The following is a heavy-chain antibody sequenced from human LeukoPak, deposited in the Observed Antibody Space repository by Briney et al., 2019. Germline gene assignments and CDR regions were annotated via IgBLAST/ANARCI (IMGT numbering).Heavy chain of an antibody. Sequence: ASVKVSCKASGYTFTTYDINWVRQAPGQGLEWMGRISAYNGDTNYEQNLQGRVTMTTDTSASTAYMELRSLRSDDTAVYYCARGGTGTRSFDYWGQGTLVTVSS. V-gene: IGHV1-18*01. CDR3: ARGGTGTRSFDY. CDR1: GYTFTTYD. J-gene: IGHJ4*02. D-gene: IGHD1/OR15-1a*01. CDR2: ISAYNGDT.